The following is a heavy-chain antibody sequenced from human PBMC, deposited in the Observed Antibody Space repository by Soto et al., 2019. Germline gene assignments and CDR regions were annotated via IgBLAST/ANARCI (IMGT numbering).Heavy chain of an antibody. D-gene: IGHD2-15*01. CDR3: ARGRYCSGGSCFDYYYYYYMDV. CDR1: GGSISSYY. J-gene: IGHJ6*03. V-gene: IGHV4-59*01. Sequence: SETLSLTCTVSGGSISSYYWSWIRQPPGKGLEWIGYIYYSGSTNYNPSLKSRVTISVDTSKNQFSLKLSSVTAADTAVYYCARGRYCSGGSCFDYYYYYYMDVWGKGTTVTVSS. CDR2: IYYSGST.